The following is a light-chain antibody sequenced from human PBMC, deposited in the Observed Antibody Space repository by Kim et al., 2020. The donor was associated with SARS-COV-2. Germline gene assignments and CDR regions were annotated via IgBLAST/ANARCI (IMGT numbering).Light chain of an antibody. Sequence: QRVTISCPGSSPNIGAGYDVHWYQQLPGTAPKLLIYGNSNRPSGVPDRFSGSKSGTSASLAITGLQAEDEADYYCQSYDSSLRGVFGGGTQLTVL. J-gene: IGLJ3*02. CDR3: QSYDSSLRGV. CDR1: SPNIGAGYD. CDR2: GNS. V-gene: IGLV1-40*01.